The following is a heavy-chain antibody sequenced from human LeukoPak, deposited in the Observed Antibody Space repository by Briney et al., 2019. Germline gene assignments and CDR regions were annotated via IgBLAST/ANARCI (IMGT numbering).Heavy chain of an antibody. J-gene: IGHJ6*04. CDR1: GGSISSYY. Sequence: SETLSLTCTVSGGSISSYYWSWIRQPAGKGLEWIGRIYTSGSTNYNPSLKSRVTISVDTSKDQFSLKLSSVTAADTAVYYCARDLATALMDVWGKGTTVTVPS. D-gene: IGHD5-12*01. CDR2: IYTSGST. V-gene: IGHV4-4*07. CDR3: ARDLATALMDV.